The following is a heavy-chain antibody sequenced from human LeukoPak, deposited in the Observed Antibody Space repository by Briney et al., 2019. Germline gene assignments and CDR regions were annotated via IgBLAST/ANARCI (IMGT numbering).Heavy chain of an antibody. CDR3: ARHWRGSGSNNWFDP. V-gene: IGHV4-39*01. CDR1: GGSISSSSYY. CDR2: IYYSGST. D-gene: IGHD3-10*01. J-gene: IGHJ5*02. Sequence: SETLSLTCTVSGGSISSSSYYWGWIRQPPGKGLEWIGSIYYSGSTYYNPSLKSRVTISVDTSKNQFSLKLSPVTAADTAVYYCARHWRGSGSNNWFDPWGQGTLVTVSS.